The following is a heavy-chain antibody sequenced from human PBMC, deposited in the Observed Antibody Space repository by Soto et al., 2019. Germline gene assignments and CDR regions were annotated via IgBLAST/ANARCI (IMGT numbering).Heavy chain of an antibody. J-gene: IGHJ6*02. CDR2: IYHSGSA. V-gene: IGHV4-4*02. CDR3: ARVEGRLYYGMDV. Sequence: SETLSLTCAVSGGSISSSNCWSWVRQPPGKGLEWIGEIYHSGSANYNPSLKSRVTISVDKSKNRFSLKLSSVTAADTAVYYCARVEGRLYYGMDVWGQGTTVTVSS. CDR1: GGSISSSNC.